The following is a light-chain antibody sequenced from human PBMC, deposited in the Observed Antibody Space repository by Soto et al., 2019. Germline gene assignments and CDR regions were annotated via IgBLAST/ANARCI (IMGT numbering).Light chain of an antibody. CDR2: DAS. V-gene: IGKV3-15*01. Sequence: EIVLTQSQGTLSLSPGERATLSCRASQSVSAKLAWYQHKPGQAPMLLIYDASNRATGIPARFSGSGSGTEFTLTISSLQSEDFAVYYCQQYNNWPLLTFGGGTKVDIK. CDR1: QSVSAK. J-gene: IGKJ4*01. CDR3: QQYNNWPLLT.